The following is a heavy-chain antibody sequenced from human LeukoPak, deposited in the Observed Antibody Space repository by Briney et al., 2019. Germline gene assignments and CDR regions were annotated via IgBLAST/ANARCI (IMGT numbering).Heavy chain of an antibody. Sequence: ASVKVSCKASGYTFTSYYMHWVRQAPGQGLEWMGIINPSGGSTSYAQKFQGRVTMTRDTSTSTVYMELSSLRSEDTAVYYCARDRWGGSPRVWSDPWGQGTLVTVSS. V-gene: IGHV1-46*01. J-gene: IGHJ5*02. CDR2: INPSGGST. CDR3: ARDRWGGSPRVWSDP. CDR1: GYTFTSYY. D-gene: IGHD3-10*01.